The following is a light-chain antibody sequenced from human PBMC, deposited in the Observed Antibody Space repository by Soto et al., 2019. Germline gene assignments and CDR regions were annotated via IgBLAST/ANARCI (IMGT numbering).Light chain of an antibody. CDR2: DAS. CDR3: QQRSNWPYIT. V-gene: IGKV3-11*01. J-gene: IGKJ5*01. CDR1: QSVSSY. Sequence: EIVLTQSPGTLSLSPGARAPLSCRASQSVSSYLAWYQQKPGQAPRLLIYDASNRATGIPARFSGSGSGTDFTLTISSLEPEDFAVYYCQQRSNWPYITFGQGTRLEIK.